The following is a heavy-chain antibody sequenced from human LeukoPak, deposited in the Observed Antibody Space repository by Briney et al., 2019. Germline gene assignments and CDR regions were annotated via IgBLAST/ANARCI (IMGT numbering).Heavy chain of an antibody. CDR1: GGSLSGYY. D-gene: IGHD3-9*01. CDR3: ARGGYDILTGYSYWYFDL. CDR2: INHSGST. Sequence: SEALSLTCAVYGGSLSGYYWSWIRQPPGKGLEWIGEINHSGSTNYNPPLKSRVTISVETSKNQFSLKLSSVTAADTAVYYCARGGYDILTGYSYWYFDLWGRGTLVTVSS. J-gene: IGHJ2*01. V-gene: IGHV4-34*01.